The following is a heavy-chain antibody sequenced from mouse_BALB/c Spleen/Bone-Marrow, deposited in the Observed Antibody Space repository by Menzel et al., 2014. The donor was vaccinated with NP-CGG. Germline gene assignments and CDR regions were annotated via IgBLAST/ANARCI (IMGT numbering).Heavy chain of an antibody. CDR2: INPSTGYT. D-gene: IGHD2-4*01. CDR1: GYNFISYW. CDR3: ARNYDYDGGYYAMDY. V-gene: IGHV1-7*01. J-gene: IGHJ4*01. Sequence: QVQLQQSGAELAKPGASVKMSCKASGYNFISYWVHWVKQSPGQGLEWIGYINPSTGYTEYNQKFKDKATLTADKSSSKAYMQLSSLTSEDSAVYYCARNYDYDGGYYAMDYWGQGTSVTVSS.